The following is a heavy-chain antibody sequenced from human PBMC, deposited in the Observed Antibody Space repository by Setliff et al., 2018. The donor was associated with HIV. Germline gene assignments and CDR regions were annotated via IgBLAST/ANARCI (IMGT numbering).Heavy chain of an antibody. CDR3: ARERVTGNYYYYYMDV. Sequence: PSETLSLTCTVSGASISSYYWSWIRQPPGKGLEWIGYIYYSGSTNYNPSLKSRVTISVDTSKNQFSLKLSSVTAADTAVYYCARERVTGNYYYYYMDVWGKGTTVTVSS. CDR2: IYYSGST. J-gene: IGHJ6*03. D-gene: IGHD1-20*01. CDR1: GASISSYY. V-gene: IGHV4-59*12.